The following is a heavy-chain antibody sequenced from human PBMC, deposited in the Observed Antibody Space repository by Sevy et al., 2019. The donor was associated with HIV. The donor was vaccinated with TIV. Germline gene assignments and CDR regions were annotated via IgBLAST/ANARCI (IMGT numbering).Heavy chain of an antibody. J-gene: IGHJ4*02. D-gene: IGHD6-19*01. Sequence: GGSLRLSCAAFGYAYSGYGMHWVRQAPGKGLEWVAVIGYDGSNKEYADSVKGRFTISRDNSKTTLYLQMNSLRAEDTAVYYCVRESIAVAGIGYYFDSWCQGTLVTVSS. V-gene: IGHV3-33*01. CDR1: GYAYSGYG. CDR2: IGYDGSNK. CDR3: VRESIAVAGIGYYFDS.